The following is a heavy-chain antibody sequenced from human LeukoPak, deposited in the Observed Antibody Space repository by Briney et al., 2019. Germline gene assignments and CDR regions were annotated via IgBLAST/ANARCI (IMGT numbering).Heavy chain of an antibody. CDR2: IYYSGST. J-gene: IGHJ6*02. Sequence: SETLSLTCTVSGGSISDYYWSWIRQPPGKGLEWIGYIYYSGSTNYNPSLKSRVTISVDTSKNQFSLKLSSVTAADTAVYYCARSPPIDFWSGYYMYYYGMDVWGQGTTVTVSS. V-gene: IGHV4-59*01. CDR1: GGSISDYY. CDR3: ARSPPIDFWSGYYMYYYGMDV. D-gene: IGHD3-3*01.